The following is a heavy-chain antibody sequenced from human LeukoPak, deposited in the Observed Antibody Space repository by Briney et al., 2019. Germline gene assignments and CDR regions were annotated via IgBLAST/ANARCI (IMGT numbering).Heavy chain of an antibody. CDR1: GGSISSSSYY. Sequence: SETLSLTCTVSGGSISSSSYYWGWIRQPPGTGLEWIGSIYYSGSTYYNPSLKSRVTISVDTSKNQFSLKPSSVTAADTAVYYCARSVEQLVLNAFDIWGQGTMVTVSS. CDR2: IYYSGST. D-gene: IGHD6-13*01. J-gene: IGHJ3*02. CDR3: ARSVEQLVLNAFDI. V-gene: IGHV4-39*07.